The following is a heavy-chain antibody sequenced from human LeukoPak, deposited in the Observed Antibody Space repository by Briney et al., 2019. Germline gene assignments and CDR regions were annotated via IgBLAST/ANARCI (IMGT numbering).Heavy chain of an antibody. CDR1: GFTFSSYE. D-gene: IGHD6-19*01. Sequence: PGGSLRLSCAASGFTFSSYEMNWVRQAPGKGLEWVSYISSSGSTIYYADSVKGRFTISRDNAKNSLYLQMNSLRAEDTAIYYCAKSSFSSGWYEPYYFDYWGQGTLVTVSS. J-gene: IGHJ4*02. V-gene: IGHV3-48*03. CDR2: ISSSGSTI. CDR3: AKSSFSSGWYEPYYFDY.